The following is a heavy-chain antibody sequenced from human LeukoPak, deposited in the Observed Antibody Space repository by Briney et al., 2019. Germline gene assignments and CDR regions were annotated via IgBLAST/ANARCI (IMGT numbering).Heavy chain of an antibody. D-gene: IGHD3-22*01. J-gene: IGHJ3*02. V-gene: IGHV3-30-3*01. CDR1: GFTFSSYA. Sequence: GRSLRLSCAASGFTFSSYAMHWGRQAPGKGLEWVAVISYDGSNKYYADSVKGRFTISRDNPKNTLYLQMNSLRAEDTAVYYCARDMVLYYDSSGDDAFDIWGQGTMVTVSS. CDR3: ARDMVLYYDSSGDDAFDI. CDR2: ISYDGSNK.